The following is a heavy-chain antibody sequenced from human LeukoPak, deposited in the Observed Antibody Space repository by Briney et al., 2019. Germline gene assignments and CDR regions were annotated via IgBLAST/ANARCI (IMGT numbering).Heavy chain of an antibody. V-gene: IGHV3-13*03. CDR2: GTPGDT. J-gene: IGHJ6*03. D-gene: IGHD2-21*01. CDR3: AGTSYYWDYYMDV. Sequence: GTPGDTFYPGSVKGQFTISRENAKNSLYLQMNRLRAGDTAVYYCAGTSYYWDYYMDVWGKGTTVTVSS.